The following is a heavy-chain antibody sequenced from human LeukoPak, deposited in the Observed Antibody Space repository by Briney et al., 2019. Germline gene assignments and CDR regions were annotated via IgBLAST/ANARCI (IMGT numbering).Heavy chain of an antibody. CDR1: GGSISSGDYY. Sequence: SETLSLTCTVSGGSISSGDYYWGWIRLPPGKGLEWIGYIYYSGSTYYNPSLKSRVTISVDTSKNQFSLKLSSVTAADTAVYYCARGEGYYGSGSDIDYWGQGTLVTVSS. CDR2: IYYSGST. D-gene: IGHD3-10*01. V-gene: IGHV4-30-4*01. CDR3: ARGEGYYGSGSDIDY. J-gene: IGHJ4*02.